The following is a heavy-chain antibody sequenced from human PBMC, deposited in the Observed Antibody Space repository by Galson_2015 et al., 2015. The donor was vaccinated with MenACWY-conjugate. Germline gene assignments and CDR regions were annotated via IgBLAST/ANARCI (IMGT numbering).Heavy chain of an antibody. CDR2: INGNSGII. D-gene: IGHD2-15*01. V-gene: IGHV3-48*04. J-gene: IGHJ4*02. Sequence: SLRLSCAASGFTLIAYSMNWVRQAPGKGLEWLSYINGNSGIIYYADSVKGRFTISRDNAKTAVYLQMNSLRAEDTAVYYCARDSKGAPNAYCSGGSCFLDSWGQGTLVTVSS. CDR1: GFTLIAYS. CDR3: ARDSKGAPNAYCSGGSCFLDS.